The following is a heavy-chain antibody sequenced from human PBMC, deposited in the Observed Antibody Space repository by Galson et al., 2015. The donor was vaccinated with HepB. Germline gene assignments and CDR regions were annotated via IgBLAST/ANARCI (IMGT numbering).Heavy chain of an antibody. CDR1: GFTFSSYS. J-gene: IGHJ4*02. D-gene: IGHD2-2*03. Sequence: SLRLSCAASGFTFSSYSMNWVRQAPGKGLEWVSSISSSSGYIYYADSVKGRFTISRDNAKNSLYLQMNSLRAEDTAVYYCARHPEGLDSSYFDYWGQGTLVTVSS. V-gene: IGHV3-21*01. CDR3: ARHPEGLDSSYFDY. CDR2: ISSSSGYI.